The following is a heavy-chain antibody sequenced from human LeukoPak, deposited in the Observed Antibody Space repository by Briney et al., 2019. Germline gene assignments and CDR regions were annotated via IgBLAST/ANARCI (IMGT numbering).Heavy chain of an antibody. D-gene: IGHD2-2*01. Sequence: GGSLRLSCAASGFTFSGYSMNWVRQAPGQGLEWVSYISSSSSTIYYADSVKGRFTISRDNAKNSLYLQMNSLRDEDTAVYYCARDRCSSTSCSCNYWGQGTLVTVSS. CDR2: ISSSSSTI. V-gene: IGHV3-48*02. J-gene: IGHJ4*02. CDR3: ARDRCSSTSCSCNY. CDR1: GFTFSGYS.